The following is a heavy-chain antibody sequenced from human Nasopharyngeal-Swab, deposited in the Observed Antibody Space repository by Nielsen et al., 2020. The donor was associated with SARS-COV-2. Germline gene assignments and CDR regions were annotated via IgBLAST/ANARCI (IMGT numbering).Heavy chain of an antibody. CDR2: INAGNGNT. V-gene: IGHV1-3*01. CDR3: ARVVGTTYAFDI. Sequence: ASVKVSCKASGYTFTSYAMHWVRQAPGQRLEWMGWINAGNGNTKYSQKFQGRVTITRDTSASTAYMELSSLRSDDTAVYYCARVVGTTYAFDIWGQGTMVTVSS. D-gene: IGHD2/OR15-2a*01. J-gene: IGHJ3*02. CDR1: GYTFTSYA.